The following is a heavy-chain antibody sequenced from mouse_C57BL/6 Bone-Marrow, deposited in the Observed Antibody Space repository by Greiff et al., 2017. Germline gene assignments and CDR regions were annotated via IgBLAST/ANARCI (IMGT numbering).Heavy chain of an antibody. D-gene: IGHD1-1*01. CDR3: ARVLRSPYYYAMDY. Sequence: EVKLVESEGGLVQPGSSMKLSCTASGFTFRDYYMAWVRQVPEKGLEWVANINYDGSSTYYLDSLKSRFIISRDNAKNILYLQMSSLKSEDTATYYCARVLRSPYYYAMDYWGQGTSVTVSS. CDR2: INYDGSST. CDR1: GFTFRDYY. J-gene: IGHJ4*01. V-gene: IGHV5-16*01.